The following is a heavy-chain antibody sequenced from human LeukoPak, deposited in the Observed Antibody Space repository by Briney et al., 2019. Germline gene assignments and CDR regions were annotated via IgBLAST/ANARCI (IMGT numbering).Heavy chain of an antibody. Sequence: GGSLRLSCAASGFTFSDYNMRWIRQAPGKGLEWASSISRSGSTKYYADSVKGRFTISRDNAKNSLYLQMNSLRAEDTAVYYCARDLDSSSSGDAFDIWGQGTMVTVSS. CDR1: GFTFSDYN. CDR2: ISRSGSTK. V-gene: IGHV3-11*04. D-gene: IGHD6-6*01. J-gene: IGHJ3*02. CDR3: ARDLDSSSSGDAFDI.